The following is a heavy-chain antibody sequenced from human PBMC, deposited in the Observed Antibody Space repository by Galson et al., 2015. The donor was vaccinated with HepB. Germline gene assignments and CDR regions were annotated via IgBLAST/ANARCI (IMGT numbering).Heavy chain of an antibody. CDR3: SRLGDLSGYSSL. CDR1: GFTFSGSA. CDR2: IRSKASSHAT. Sequence: SLRLSCAASGFTFSGSAIHWVRQASGKGLEWVSRIRSKASSHATAYTASLKGRFTISRDDSKNKAYLHMNSRKTEDTAVYYCSRLGDLSGYSSLWGQGTLVTVSS. J-gene: IGHJ4*02. V-gene: IGHV3-73*01. D-gene: IGHD6-19*01.